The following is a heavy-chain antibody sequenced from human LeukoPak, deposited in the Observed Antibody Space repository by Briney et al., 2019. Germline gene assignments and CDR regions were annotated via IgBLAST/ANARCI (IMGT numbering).Heavy chain of an antibody. V-gene: IGHV3-9*01. J-gene: IGHJ4*02. CDR3: AKGRYFDWLLSHPPDY. CDR2: ISWNSGSI. Sequence: PGRSLRLSCAASGFTFDDYAMHWVRQAPGKGLEWVPGISWNSGSIGYADSVKGRFTISRDNAKNSLYLQMNSLRAEDTALYYCAKGRYFDWLLSHPPDYWGQGTLVTVSS. D-gene: IGHD3-9*01. CDR1: GFTFDDYA.